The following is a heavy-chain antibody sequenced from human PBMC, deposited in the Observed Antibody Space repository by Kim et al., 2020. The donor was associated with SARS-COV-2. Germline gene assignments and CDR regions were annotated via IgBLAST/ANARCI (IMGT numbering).Heavy chain of an antibody. Sequence: SETLSLTCTVSGGSSSSSNYYWGWIRQPPGKGLEWIGSIYYTGRTYYNPSLKSRVTISVDTSKNQFSLKLSSVTAADTAVYYCARFSSIGYAGGSRAFDIWGQGTMVTVSS. V-gene: IGHV4-39*01. CDR3: ARFSSIGYAGGSRAFDI. CDR2: IYYTGRT. J-gene: IGHJ3*02. D-gene: IGHD3-22*01. CDR1: GGSSSSSNYY.